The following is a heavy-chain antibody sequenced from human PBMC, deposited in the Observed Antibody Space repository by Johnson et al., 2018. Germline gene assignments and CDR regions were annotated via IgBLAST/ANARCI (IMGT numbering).Heavy chain of an antibody. CDR2: IYSSGNP. CDR3: ARGSVILGLDY. J-gene: IGHJ4*01. CDR1: GGSIGSFY. D-gene: IGHD2-21*01. V-gene: IGHV4-59*01. Sequence: QVQLQESAPGLVKPSETLSLTCTVSGGSIGSFYWNWVRQSPGKGLEWIGYIYSSGNPKYNPSLQSRVTISVDTSKNQFSLKLSPVTAADTAVYYCARGSVILGLDYWGHGTLVTVSS.